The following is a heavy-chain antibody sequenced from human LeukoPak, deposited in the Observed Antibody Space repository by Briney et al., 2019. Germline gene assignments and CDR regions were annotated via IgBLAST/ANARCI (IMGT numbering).Heavy chain of an antibody. Sequence: GAAGSFACKSSGYTGSDYCRDWVWHSPGQGLEWMGMINPSGGSTSYAQKFQGRVTMTRDTSTSTVNMELSSLRSEDTAVYYCARAVSSGWSVVYWGQGTLVTVSS. CDR1: GYTGSDYC. J-gene: IGHJ1*01. D-gene: IGHD6-19*01. V-gene: IGHV1-46*01. CDR2: INPSGGST. CDR3: ARAVSSGWSVVY.